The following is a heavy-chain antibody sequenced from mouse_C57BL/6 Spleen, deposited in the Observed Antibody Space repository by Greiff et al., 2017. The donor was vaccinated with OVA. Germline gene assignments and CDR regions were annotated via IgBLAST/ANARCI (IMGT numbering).Heavy chain of an antibody. CDR1: GYTFTSYW. CDR3: ARKDSSGYYAMDY. D-gene: IGHD3-2*02. CDR2: IDPSDSYT. V-gene: IGHV1-69*01. Sequence: VQLQQSGAELVMPGASVKLSCKASGYTFTSYWMHWVKQRPGQGLEWIGEIDPSDSYTNYNQKFKGKSTLTVDKSSSPAYMQLSSLTSEDSAVYYCARKDSSGYYAMDYWGQGTSVTVSS. J-gene: IGHJ4*01.